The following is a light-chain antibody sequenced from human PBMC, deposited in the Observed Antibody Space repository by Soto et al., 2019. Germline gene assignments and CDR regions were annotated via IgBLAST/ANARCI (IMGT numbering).Light chain of an antibody. CDR1: IGDVGGGYY. CDR3: AIWYDRLXAWV. CDR2: DVD. J-gene: IGLJ3*02. Sequence: QSFLTQPPSASESPGQSVTISCSGTIGDVGGGYYFSWYQHHPGISPKLLIDDVDKRPPGFPSRFYGSKSGNTASLTVYGLQQDDEADYYCAIWYDRLXAWVVGGGSK. V-gene: IGLV2-8*01.